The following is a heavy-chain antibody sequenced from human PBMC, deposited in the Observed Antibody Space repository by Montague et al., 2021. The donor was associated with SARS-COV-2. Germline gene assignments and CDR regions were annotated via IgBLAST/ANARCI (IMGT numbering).Heavy chain of an antibody. CDR3: ARGMIRGVTTPFDH. D-gene: IGHD3-10*01. J-gene: IGHJ4*02. CDR2: IYYSGTT. CDR1: SGSIISSGYY. Sequence: SETLSLTCSVSSGSIISSGYYWGWIRRPPGKELEWIGNIYYSGTTYYXPSLQSRGTISVDTSKNHLSLRLSSVTAADTAVYFCARGMIRGVTTPFDHWGQGSQVTVSS. V-gene: IGHV4-39*02.